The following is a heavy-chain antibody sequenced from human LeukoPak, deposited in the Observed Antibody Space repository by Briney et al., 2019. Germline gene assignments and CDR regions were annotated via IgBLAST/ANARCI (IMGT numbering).Heavy chain of an antibody. Sequence: GGSLRLSCAASGFTFTNYAMGWVRQAPTKGLEWVSAFSGSGDYTDYADSVKGRFTISRDNSKNTLYLQMNSLRAEDTAIYYCAKRSSSLSGHFVYWGHGTLVTVSA. CDR1: GFTFTNYA. CDR2: FSGSGDYT. D-gene: IGHD6-13*01. CDR3: AKRSSSLSGHFVY. J-gene: IGHJ4*03. V-gene: IGHV3-23*01.